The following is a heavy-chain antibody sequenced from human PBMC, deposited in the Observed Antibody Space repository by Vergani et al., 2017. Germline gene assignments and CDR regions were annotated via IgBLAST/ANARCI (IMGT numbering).Heavy chain of an antibody. CDR3: ARSITMVRGVPNFDL. D-gene: IGHD3-10*01. CDR1: GGSISGTNW. Sequence: QVQLQESGPGLVKPPGTLSLTCAVSGGSISGTNWWSWVRQSPGKGLEWIGEIYHSGSTNYNPSLKSRVTISVDKSKNQFSLKLSSVTAADTAVYYCARSITMVRGVPNFDLWGRGTLVTVSS. V-gene: IGHV4-4*03. CDR2: IYHSGST. J-gene: IGHJ2*01.